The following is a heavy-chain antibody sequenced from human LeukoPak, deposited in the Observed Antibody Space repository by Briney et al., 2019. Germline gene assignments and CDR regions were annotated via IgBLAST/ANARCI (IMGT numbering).Heavy chain of an antibody. D-gene: IGHD1-26*01. CDR2: ITGSGGST. J-gene: IGHJ4*02. CDR3: AKDPAPTQWELPPRVWYFDY. CDR1: GFTFSSYA. V-gene: IGHV3-23*01. Sequence: GGSLRLSCAASGFTFSSYAMSWVRQAPGKGLEWVSTITGSGGSTYYADSVKGQFTISRDNSKNTLYLQMNSLRAEDTAVYYCAKDPAPTQWELPPRVWYFDYWGQGTLVTVSS.